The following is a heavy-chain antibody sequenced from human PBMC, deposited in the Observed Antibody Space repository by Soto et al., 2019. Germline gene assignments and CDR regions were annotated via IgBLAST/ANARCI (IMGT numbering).Heavy chain of an antibody. V-gene: IGHV2-5*02. CDR3: AHSLYSNYYYGMDV. CDR2: IYWDDDK. D-gene: IGHD4-4*01. Sequence: QITLKESGPTLVKPTQTLTLTCTFSGFSLSTSGVGVGWIRQPPGKALEWLALIYWDDDKRYSLSLKSRLTIPKDTSKNQVVLTMNNMDPVDTATYYCAHSLYSNYYYGMDVWGQGTTVTVSS. J-gene: IGHJ6*02. CDR1: GFSLSTSGVG.